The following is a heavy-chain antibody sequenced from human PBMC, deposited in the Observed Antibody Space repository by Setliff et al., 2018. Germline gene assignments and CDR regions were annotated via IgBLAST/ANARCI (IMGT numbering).Heavy chain of an antibody. CDR1: GASITNINYY. D-gene: IGHD3-16*01. CDR3: ARLPNYVWGSPVDY. V-gene: IGHV4-39*01. Sequence: SETLSLSCTVSGASITNINYYWGLIRQPPGKGLEWIGSIFYSGRTFYNPSLKSRVTISVDTSKNQFSLTLSSVTAADTAVYYCARLPNYVWGSPVDYWGQGTLVTVSS. J-gene: IGHJ4*02. CDR2: IFYSGRT.